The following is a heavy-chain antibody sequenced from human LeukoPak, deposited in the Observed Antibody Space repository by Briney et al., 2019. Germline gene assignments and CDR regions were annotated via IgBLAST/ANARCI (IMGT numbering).Heavy chain of an antibody. Sequence: GGSLRLSCAASGLIFSSYGMHWVRQAPGKGLERVAVISYDGSNKYYADSVKGRFTISRDNSKNTLYVQMNSLRVEDTAVYYCAKDRPPYGSGGGNAFDIWGQGTMVTVSS. J-gene: IGHJ3*02. CDR3: AKDRPPYGSGGGNAFDI. V-gene: IGHV3-30*18. D-gene: IGHD3-10*01. CDR2: ISYDGSNK. CDR1: GLIFSSYG.